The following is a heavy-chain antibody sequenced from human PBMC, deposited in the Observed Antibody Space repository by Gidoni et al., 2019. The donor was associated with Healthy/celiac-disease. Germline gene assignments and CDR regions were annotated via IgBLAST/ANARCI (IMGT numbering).Heavy chain of an antibody. D-gene: IGHD3-10*01. Sequence: QVQLVESGGGGVQPGRYLRLSCAASGFPFSSYAMHWVRTAPGKGLEWVAVISYDGSNKYYADSVKGRFTISRDNSKNTLYLQMNSLRAEDTAVYYCARAITMVQGAVHPYYYYYYGMDVWGQGTTVTVSS. V-gene: IGHV3-30*04. CDR2: ISYDGSNK. J-gene: IGHJ6*02. CDR3: ARAITMVQGAVHPYYYYYYGMDV. CDR1: GFPFSSYA.